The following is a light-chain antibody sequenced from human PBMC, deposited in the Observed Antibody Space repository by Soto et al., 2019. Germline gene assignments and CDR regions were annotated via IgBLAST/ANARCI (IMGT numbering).Light chain of an antibody. J-gene: IGKJ1*01. CDR1: QSISNW. Sequence: DIPMTQSPSTLSASVGDRVTITCRASQSISNWLAWYQQKPGKAPKLLIYDVSRLESGVPSRFSGSGSGTEFIITISSLQPDDFATYHCQQYNSYPWTFGQGTKVEIK. CDR3: QQYNSYPWT. V-gene: IGKV1-5*01. CDR2: DVS.